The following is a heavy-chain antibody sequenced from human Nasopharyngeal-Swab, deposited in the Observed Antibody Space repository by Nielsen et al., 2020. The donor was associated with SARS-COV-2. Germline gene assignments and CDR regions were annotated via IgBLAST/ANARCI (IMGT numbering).Heavy chain of an antibody. Sequence: WIRHPPGKGLEWIGEISHSGTSKYNPPLESRVTISQDSSKNQVSLKLRSVTAADRGVYYCARGGPPGHYYHYYGLDVWGQGTTVTVSS. CDR2: ISHSGTS. D-gene: IGHD1-14*01. J-gene: IGHJ6*02. V-gene: IGHV4-34*01. CDR3: ARGGPPGHYYHYYGLDV.